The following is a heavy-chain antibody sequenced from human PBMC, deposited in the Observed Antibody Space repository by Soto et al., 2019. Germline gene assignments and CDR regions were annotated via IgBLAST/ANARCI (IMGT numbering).Heavy chain of an antibody. CDR1: GGSISSYY. J-gene: IGHJ4*02. D-gene: IGHD5-18*01. Sequence: QVQLQESGPGLVKPSETLSLTCTVSGGSISSYYWSWIRQPPGKGLEWIGYIYYSGSTNYNPSLKSRVTISVDTSKNQFSLKLSSVTAADTAVYYCAREDTAMVLFDYWGQGTLVTVSS. V-gene: IGHV4-59*01. CDR3: AREDTAMVLFDY. CDR2: IYYSGST.